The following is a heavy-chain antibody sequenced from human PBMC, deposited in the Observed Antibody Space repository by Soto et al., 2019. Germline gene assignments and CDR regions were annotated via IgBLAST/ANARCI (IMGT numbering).Heavy chain of an antibody. V-gene: IGHV4-30-2*01. Sequence: QLQLQESGSGLVKPSQTLSLTCAVSGGSISSGGYSWSWIRQPPGKGLEWIGYIYHSGSTYDKRSLKSRVTISVDRSKNQFSLKLSSVTAADTAVYYCARGSYYYYGMDVWGQGTTVTDSS. CDR2: IYHSGST. CDR1: GGSISSGGYS. CDR3: ARGSYYYYGMDV. J-gene: IGHJ6*02. D-gene: IGHD3-10*01.